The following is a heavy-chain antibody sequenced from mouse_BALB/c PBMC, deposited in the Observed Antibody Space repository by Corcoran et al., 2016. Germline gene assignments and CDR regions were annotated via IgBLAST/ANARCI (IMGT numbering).Heavy chain of an antibody. D-gene: IGHD2-1*01. CDR1: GFTFSGFW. Sequence: EVQLLETGGGLEQPGGSRGRSCEGSGFTFSGFWMSWVRQTPGKTLEWIGDINSDGSAINYAPSIKDRFTIFRDNDKSTLYLQMSNVRSEDTATYFCMRYGNYWYFDVWGAGTTVTVSS. J-gene: IGHJ1*01. CDR3: MRYGNYWYFDV. CDR2: INSDGSAI. V-gene: IGHV11-2*02.